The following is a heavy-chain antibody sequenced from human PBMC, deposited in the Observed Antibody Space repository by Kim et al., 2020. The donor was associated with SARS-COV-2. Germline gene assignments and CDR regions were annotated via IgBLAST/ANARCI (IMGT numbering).Heavy chain of an antibody. V-gene: IGHV3-23*01. CDR3: ARHYGSGTYASPDY. J-gene: IGHJ4*02. D-gene: IGHD3-10*01. Sequence: GGSLRLSCAGSGFTFENFGMSWVRQAPGRGLEGVSGISLRGGMTYYADSVKGRFTISRDNSKNTLYLQMNSLTAEDTAVYYCARHYGSGTYASPDYWGQGSLVTVSS. CDR2: ISLRGGMT. CDR1: GFTFENFG.